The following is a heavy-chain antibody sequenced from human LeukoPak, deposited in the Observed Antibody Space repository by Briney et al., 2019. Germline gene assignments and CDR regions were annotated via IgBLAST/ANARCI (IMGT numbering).Heavy chain of an antibody. D-gene: IGHD3-9*01. V-gene: IGHV3-74*01. CDR3: ARHPYDILTGPSFDY. Sequence: GGSLRLSCAASGFTFSSDWMHWVRQAPGKGLVWVSRINRDGRSTTYADSVKGRFTISRGNAKNTLYLQMNSLRAEDTAVYYCARHPYDILTGPSFDYWGQGTLVTVSS. J-gene: IGHJ4*02. CDR1: GFTFSSDW. CDR2: INRDGRST.